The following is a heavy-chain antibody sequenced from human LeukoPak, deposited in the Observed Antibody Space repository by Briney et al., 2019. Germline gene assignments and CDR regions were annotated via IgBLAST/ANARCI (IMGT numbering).Heavy chain of an antibody. V-gene: IGHV3-48*01. CDR1: GFTFNSYS. D-gene: IGHD6-13*01. J-gene: IGHJ4*02. CDR2: ISSSSSTI. Sequence: PGGSLRLSCAASGFTFNSYSMNWVRQAPGKGLEWVSYISSSSSTIYYADSVKGRFTISRDNAKNSLYLQMNSLRAEDTAVYYCARDLGSSWYLYWGQGTLVTVSS. CDR3: ARDLGSSWYLY.